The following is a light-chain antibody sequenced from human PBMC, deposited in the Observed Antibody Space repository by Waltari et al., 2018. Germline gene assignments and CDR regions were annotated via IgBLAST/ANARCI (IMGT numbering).Light chain of an antibody. Sequence: QLVLTQSPSASASLGDSVKLTCTFSSGHSSYSSYSIASHHQQQGKGPRFLMKLNSDGSHKRGDGIPDRFSGSSSGAGRYLTISSLQSADEADYYCQTWGAGFQIFGGGTKLAVL. V-gene: IGLV4-69*01. J-gene: IGLJ2*01. CDR3: QTWGAGFQI. CDR2: LNSDGSH. CDR1: SGHSSYSSYS.